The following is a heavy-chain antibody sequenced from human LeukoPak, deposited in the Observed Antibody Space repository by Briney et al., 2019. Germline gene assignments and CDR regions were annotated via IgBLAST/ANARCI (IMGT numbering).Heavy chain of an antibody. V-gene: IGHV3-7*04. CDR1: GFTFRSYW. CDR3: AREYYYGSGSYYNGY. CDR2: IKQDGSEK. Sequence: GGSLRLSCAASGFTFRSYWMTWVRQAPEKGLEWVANIKQDGSEKYYVDSVKGRFTISRDNAKNSLYLQKNSLRAEDTAVYYCAREYYYGSGSYYNGYWGQGTLVTVSS. D-gene: IGHD3-10*01. J-gene: IGHJ4*02.